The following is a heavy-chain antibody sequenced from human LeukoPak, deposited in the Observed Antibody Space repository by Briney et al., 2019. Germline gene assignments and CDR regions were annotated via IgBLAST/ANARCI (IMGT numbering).Heavy chain of an antibody. J-gene: IGHJ6*04. D-gene: IGHD3-10*02. CDR1: GFTFNTYS. CDR2: ISRTSEAT. Sequence: GGSLRLSCAASGFTFNTYSMTWVRQAPGKGLEWVSIISRTSEATFYADSVKGRFTISRDNAKNSLYLQMNSLRAEDTAVYYCAELGITMIGGVWGKGTTVTISS. CDR3: AELGITMIGGV. V-gene: IGHV3-21*01.